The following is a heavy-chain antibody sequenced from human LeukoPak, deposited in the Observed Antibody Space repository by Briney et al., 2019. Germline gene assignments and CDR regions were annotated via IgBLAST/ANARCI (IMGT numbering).Heavy chain of an antibody. D-gene: IGHD7-27*01. V-gene: IGHV3-48*03. CDR1: GFTFSTYE. Sequence: GGSLRLSCAASGFTFSTYEMIWVRQAPGKGLEWVSYISDSGTTIYYADSVKGRFTISRDNAKNSLYLQMNSLRVEGTAVYYCARVTNWAQDYWGQGILVSVSS. J-gene: IGHJ4*02. CDR2: ISDSGTTI. CDR3: ARVTNWAQDY.